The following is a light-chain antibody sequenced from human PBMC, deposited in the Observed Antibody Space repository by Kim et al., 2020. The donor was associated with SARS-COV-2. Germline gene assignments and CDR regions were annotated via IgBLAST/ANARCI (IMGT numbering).Light chain of an antibody. CDR3: CSYAGRNIVV. Sequence: GQSVTISFTGTSSDVGGYNYVSWYQQHPGKAPKLLIYDVTTRPSGVPDRFSGSKSGNTASLSISGLQAEDEADYYCCSYAGRNIVVFGGGTQLTVL. CDR1: SSDVGGYNY. J-gene: IGLJ2*01. V-gene: IGLV2-11*03. CDR2: DVT.